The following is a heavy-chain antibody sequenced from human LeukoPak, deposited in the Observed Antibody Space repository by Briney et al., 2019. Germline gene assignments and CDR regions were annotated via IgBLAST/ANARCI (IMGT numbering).Heavy chain of an antibody. V-gene: IGHV3-53*01. J-gene: IGHJ4*02. Sequence: GGSLRLSCAASGFIVSSNYMSWVRQAPGKGLEWVSVIYSGGSTYYADSVKGRFTISRDNSKSTLYLQMNSLRAEDTAVYYCAREDGFGDFDYWGQGTLVTVSS. CDR3: AREDGFGDFDY. CDR1: GFIVSSNY. CDR2: IYSGGST. D-gene: IGHD3-10*01.